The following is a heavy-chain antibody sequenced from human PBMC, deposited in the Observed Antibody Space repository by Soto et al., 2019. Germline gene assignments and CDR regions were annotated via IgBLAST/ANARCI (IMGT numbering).Heavy chain of an antibody. CDR3: ARPSKYTPWLH. Sequence: QVQLVQSGAEEKKPGASVKVSCKASGYTFTSYAMHWVRQAPGQRLEWMGWINAGNGNTKYSQKFQGRVTITRDTSASRAYMELSSLRSEDTAVYYCARPSKYTPWLHWGQGTLVTVSS. V-gene: IGHV1-3*05. D-gene: IGHD2-2*02. CDR2: INAGNGNT. CDR1: GYTFTSYA. J-gene: IGHJ1*01.